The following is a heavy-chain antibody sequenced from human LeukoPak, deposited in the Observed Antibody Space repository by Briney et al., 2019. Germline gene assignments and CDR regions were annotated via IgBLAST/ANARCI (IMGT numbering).Heavy chain of an antibody. CDR3: AMDSYGPDDY. V-gene: IGHV3-7*04. Sequence: GGSLRLSCAASGFTFRIYRMSWFRQAPGEGLEWVAHIKKDGSEKNYVDSVKGRFTISRDNTKNSVYLQMNSLRGEDTGVYYCAMDSYGPDDYWGQGTLVTVSS. CDR2: IKKDGSEK. D-gene: IGHD3-16*01. J-gene: IGHJ4*02. CDR1: GFTFRIYR.